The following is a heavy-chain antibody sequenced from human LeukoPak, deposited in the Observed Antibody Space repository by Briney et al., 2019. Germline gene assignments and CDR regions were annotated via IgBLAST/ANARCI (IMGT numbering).Heavy chain of an antibody. Sequence: ASVKVSCKASGYTFTSYDINWVRQATGQGLGWMGWMNPNSGNTGYAQKFQGRVTMTRNTSISTAYMELSSLRSEDTAVYYCARYRDVNYYYYGMDVWGQGTTVTVSS. V-gene: IGHV1-8*01. CDR3: ARYRDVNYYYYGMDV. CDR1: GYTFTSYD. D-gene: IGHD3-16*02. CDR2: MNPNSGNT. J-gene: IGHJ6*02.